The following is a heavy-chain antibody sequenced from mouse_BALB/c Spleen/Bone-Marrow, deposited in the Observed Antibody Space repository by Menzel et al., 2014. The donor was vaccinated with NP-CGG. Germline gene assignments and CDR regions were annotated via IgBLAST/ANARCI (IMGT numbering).Heavy chain of an antibody. Sequence: EVQLQQSGPGLVKPSQSLSLTCSVTGYSITSGYYWNWIRQFPGNKLEWMGYISYDGGNNYIPSLKHRISITRDTSKNQFFLKLNSVTAEDTATYYCARGGLGYAKDYWGQGTSVTVSS. D-gene: IGHD2-2*01. CDR3: ARGGLGYAKDY. CDR1: GYSITSGYY. J-gene: IGHJ4*01. CDR2: ISYDGGN. V-gene: IGHV3-6*02.